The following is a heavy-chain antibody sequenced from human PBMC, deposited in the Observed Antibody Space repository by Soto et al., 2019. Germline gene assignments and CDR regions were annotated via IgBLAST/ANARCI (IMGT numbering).Heavy chain of an antibody. D-gene: IGHD2-2*01. V-gene: IGHV3-23*01. Sequence: PGGSLRLSCAASGFTFSSYAMSWVRQAPGKGLEWVSAISGSGGSTYYADSVKGRFTISRDNSKNTLYLQMNSLRAEDTAVYYCAKGSQSGSRNLRGNYWGQGTLVTVSS. J-gene: IGHJ4*02. CDR2: ISGSGGST. CDR1: GFTFSSYA. CDR3: AKGSQSGSRNLRGNY.